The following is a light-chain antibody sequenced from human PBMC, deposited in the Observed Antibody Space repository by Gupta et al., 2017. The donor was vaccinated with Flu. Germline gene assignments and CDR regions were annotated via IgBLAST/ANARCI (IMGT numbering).Light chain of an antibody. J-gene: IGLJ2*01. V-gene: IGLV3-21*03. CDR3: NAWDSTGSHSAV. CDR2: ADS. CDR1: SISNTY. Sequence: KTVRITCQGNSISNTYVHWYQQRPGQAPVLVVYADSIRPSGIPERFSGSSSGNTATLTVTGAEAEDEADYYCNAWDSTGSHSAVFGGGTKLTVL.